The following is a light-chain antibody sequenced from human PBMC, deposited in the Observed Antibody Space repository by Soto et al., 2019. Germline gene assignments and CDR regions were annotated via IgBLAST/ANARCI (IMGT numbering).Light chain of an antibody. CDR3: QQYGSSPLT. Sequence: EIVMTQSPATLSVSPGERATLSCRASQRVSSNLAWYQQKPGQAPRLLIYGASTRATGIPARFSGSGSGTEFTLTISSLKSEDFAVYYCQQYGSSPLTFGGGTKVEIK. CDR2: GAS. J-gene: IGKJ4*01. V-gene: IGKV3-15*01. CDR1: QRVSSN.